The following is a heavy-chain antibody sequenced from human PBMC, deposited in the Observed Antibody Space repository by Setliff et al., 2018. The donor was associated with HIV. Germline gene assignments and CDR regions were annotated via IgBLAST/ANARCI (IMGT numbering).Heavy chain of an antibody. CDR3: ARESPSMSLDA. CDR1: GGSVSSSSYY. V-gene: IGHV4-61*09. CDR2: LHSSGDA. D-gene: IGHD3-10*02. Sequence: SETLSLTCSVSGGSVSSSSYYWTWIRQPAGKGLEWIGHLHSSGDAYYGPSLKSRVAMSLDTSKNQFSLRLNSVTAADTAVYYCARESPSMSLDAWGQGTLGTVPQ. J-gene: IGHJ1*01.